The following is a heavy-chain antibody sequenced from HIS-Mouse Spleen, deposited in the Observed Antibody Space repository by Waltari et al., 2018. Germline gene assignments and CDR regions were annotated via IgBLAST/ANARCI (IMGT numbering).Heavy chain of an antibody. V-gene: IGHV3-30-3*01. CDR3: ARDRSGSHFDY. Sequence: QVQLVESGGGVVQPGRSLRLPCAASGFTFSSYAMPLVRQAPGKGLEWVAVISYDGSNKYYADSVKGRFTISRDNSKNTLYLQMNSLRAEDTAVYYCARDRSGSHFDYWGQGTLVTVSS. CDR1: GFTFSSYA. J-gene: IGHJ4*02. CDR2: ISYDGSNK. D-gene: IGHD6-25*01.